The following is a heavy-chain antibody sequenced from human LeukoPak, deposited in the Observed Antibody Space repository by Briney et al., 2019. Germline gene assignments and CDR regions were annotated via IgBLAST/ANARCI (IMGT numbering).Heavy chain of an antibody. J-gene: IGHJ4*02. Sequence: PSETLSLTCTVSGGSISSYYWTWIRQPPGKGLEWIGYIYYSGSTNYNPSLKSRVTISVDTSKNQFSLKLSSVTAADTAVYYCARVGYSSSGNYYNDRGAFDYWGQGTLVTVSS. V-gene: IGHV4-59*01. CDR1: GGSISSYY. CDR2: IYYSGST. D-gene: IGHD3-10*01. CDR3: ARVGYSSSGNYYNDRGAFDY.